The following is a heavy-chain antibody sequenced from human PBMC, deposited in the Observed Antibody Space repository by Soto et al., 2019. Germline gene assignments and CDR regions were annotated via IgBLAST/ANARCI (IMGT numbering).Heavy chain of an antibody. D-gene: IGHD3-22*01. CDR1: GYTYTRYD. V-gene: IGHV1-8*03. Sequence: ASVKVSCKASGYTYTRYDINWVRQATGQGLEWMGWMNPSNGNTKYAQKFQGRVTITRDTSASTAYMELSSLRSDDTAIYYCARDRLRGYDSSGFYSWGQGTMVTVSS. J-gene: IGHJ4*02. CDR3: ARDRLRGYDSSGFYS. CDR2: MNPSNGNT.